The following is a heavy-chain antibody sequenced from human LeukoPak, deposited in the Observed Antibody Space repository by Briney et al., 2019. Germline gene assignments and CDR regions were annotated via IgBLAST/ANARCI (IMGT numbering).Heavy chain of an antibody. V-gene: IGHV4-38-2*02. D-gene: IGHD6-13*01. CDR3: AKDIGSSTPRDY. CDR1: GYSISSAYY. Sequence: SETLSLTCSVSGYSISSAYYWGWIRQPPGKGLEWIGTMYHSGSTNYNPSLKSRVTISVDTSKNQFSLKLSSVTAADTAVYYCAKDIGSSTPRDYWGQGTLVTVSS. J-gene: IGHJ4*02. CDR2: MYHSGST.